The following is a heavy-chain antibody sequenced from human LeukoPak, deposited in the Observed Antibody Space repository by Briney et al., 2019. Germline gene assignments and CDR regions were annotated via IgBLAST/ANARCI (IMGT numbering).Heavy chain of an antibody. V-gene: IGHV3-21*01. Sequence: GGSLRLSCAASRFPFSSYTMHWVRQAPGKGLEWVSSISESSNDIYYASSLNGRFTISRDNAKKSLFLQMNSLRAEDTAVYYCARDLVQLWSKDYWGQGTLVTVSS. CDR3: ARDLVQLWSKDY. D-gene: IGHD5-18*01. CDR1: RFPFSSYT. CDR2: ISESSNDI. J-gene: IGHJ4*02.